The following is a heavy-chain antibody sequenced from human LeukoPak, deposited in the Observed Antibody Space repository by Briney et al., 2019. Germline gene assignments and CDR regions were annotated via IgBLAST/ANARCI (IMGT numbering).Heavy chain of an antibody. V-gene: IGHV3-33*01. Sequence: GGSLRLSCAASGFTFSSYGMHWVRQAPGKGLEWVAVIWYDGSNKYYADSVKGRFTISRDNSKNTLYLQMNSLRAEDTAVYYCASQIAAAGALDYWGQGTLVTVSS. CDR3: ASQIAAAGALDY. CDR1: GFTFSSYG. J-gene: IGHJ4*02. D-gene: IGHD6-13*01. CDR2: IWYDGSNK.